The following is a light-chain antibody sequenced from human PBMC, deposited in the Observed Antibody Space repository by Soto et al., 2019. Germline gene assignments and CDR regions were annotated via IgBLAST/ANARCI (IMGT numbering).Light chain of an antibody. CDR3: SSFTSSTSYV. V-gene: IGLV2-14*03. CDR2: DVN. Sequence: QSVLTQPASVSGSPGQSIAISCTGTSSDVGSYNSVSWYQQYPGKAPKLMIHDVNNRPSGISDRFSGSKSGNTASLTISGLQAEDVADYYCSSFTSSTSYVFVTGTKVTVL. CDR1: SSDVGSYNS. J-gene: IGLJ1*01.